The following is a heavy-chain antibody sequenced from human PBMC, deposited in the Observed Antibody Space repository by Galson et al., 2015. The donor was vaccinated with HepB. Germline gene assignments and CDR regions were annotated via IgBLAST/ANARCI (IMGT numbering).Heavy chain of an antibody. Sequence: TLPLTCAVSGDFMISGDYYWSWIRQHPGKGLEWIGYIYYSGSSYYNPSLKSRISMSIDKSKSQFSLKLSSVTAADTAVYYCARSVGSGTLHYRYYYIDFWGGGTTVTVSS. V-gene: IGHV4-31*11. CDR3: ARSVGSGTLHYRYYYIDF. J-gene: IGHJ6*03. CDR2: IYYSGSS. D-gene: IGHD3-10*01. CDR1: GDFMISGDYY.